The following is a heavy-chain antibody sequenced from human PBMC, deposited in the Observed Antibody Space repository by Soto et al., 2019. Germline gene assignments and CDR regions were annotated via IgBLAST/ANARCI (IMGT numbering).Heavy chain of an antibody. CDR3: ARDTGGHYYDSSGLFDY. J-gene: IGHJ4*02. CDR1: GYTFTDYY. V-gene: IGHV1-2*02. Sequence: AAVKVSCKASGYTFTDYYIHWVRQAPGQGLEWMGWINPNNGGTNYAQEFQGRVTMTRDTSISTAYMELSRLRSDDTAIYYCARDTGGHYYDSSGLFDYWGQGTLVTVSS. CDR2: INPNNGGT. D-gene: IGHD3-22*01.